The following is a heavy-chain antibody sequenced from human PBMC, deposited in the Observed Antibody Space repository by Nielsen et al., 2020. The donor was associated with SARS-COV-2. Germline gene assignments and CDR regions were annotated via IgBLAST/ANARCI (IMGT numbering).Heavy chain of an antibody. CDR2: IGSAGDT. V-gene: IGHV3-13*04. Sequence: GESLKISCVASGFTFSSYDMRWVRQAPGKGLEWVSAIGSAGDTYYPGSVKGRFTISRENAKNSLYLQMNSLRAGDTAVYYWARGGYGWIGGGMDVWGQGTTVTVSS. J-gene: IGHJ6*02. D-gene: IGHD3-10*01. CDR1: GFTFSSYD. CDR3: ARGGYGWIGGGMDV.